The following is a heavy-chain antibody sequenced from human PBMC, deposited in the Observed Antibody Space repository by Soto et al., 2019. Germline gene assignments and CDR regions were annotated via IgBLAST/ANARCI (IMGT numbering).Heavy chain of an antibody. Sequence: QVQLVQSGAEVKKPGSSVKVSCKASGGTFSNYAFSWVRQAPGQGLEWLGGIMPIFGRADYAQKFRGRVTITANXAXXXAXXELSSLRSEATAVYYCATWLKEAGIGGNYYSGMDVWGQGTTVTVSS. J-gene: IGHJ6*02. CDR3: ATWLKEAGIGGNYYSGMDV. CDR1: GGTFSNYA. CDR2: IMPIFGRA. D-gene: IGHD6-19*01. V-gene: IGHV1-69*12.